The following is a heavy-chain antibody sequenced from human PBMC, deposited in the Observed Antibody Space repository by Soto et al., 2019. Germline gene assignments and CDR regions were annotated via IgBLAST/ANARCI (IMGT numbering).Heavy chain of an antibody. D-gene: IGHD1-26*01. V-gene: IGHV5-51*01. J-gene: IGHJ4*02. Sequence: PGEYRKISCKGSGYSFASHWVAWVRQMPEKGLEWIGTIYPGDSDTKYRSAFRGHVTISADTAVSTAYLQWRSLEATDGAIYYCARYSGSYWHYLDFWGQGTLVTVS. CDR2: IYPGDSDT. CDR1: GYSFASHW. CDR3: ARYSGSYWHYLDF.